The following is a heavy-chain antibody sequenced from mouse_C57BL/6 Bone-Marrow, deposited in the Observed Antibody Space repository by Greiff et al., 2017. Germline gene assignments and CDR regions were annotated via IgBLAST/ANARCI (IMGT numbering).Heavy chain of an antibody. V-gene: IGHV5-6*02. J-gene: IGHJ2*01. CDR3: ARPLIYYDYDVGY. CDR1: GFTFSSYG. D-gene: IGHD2-4*01. CDR2: ISSGGSYT. Sequence: DVKLVESGGDLVKPGGSLKLSCAASGFTFSSYGMSWVRQTPDKRLEWVATISSGGSYTYYPDSVKGRFTISRDNAKNTLYLQMSSLKSEDTAMYYCARPLIYYDYDVGYWGQGTTLTVSS.